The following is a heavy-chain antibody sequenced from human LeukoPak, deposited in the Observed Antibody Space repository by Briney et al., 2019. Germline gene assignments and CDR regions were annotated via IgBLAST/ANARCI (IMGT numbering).Heavy chain of an antibody. CDR1: GFTFSSYA. J-gene: IGHJ6*02. CDR3: AKGKTKLYYYGMDV. D-gene: IGHD2-8*01. CDR2: ISGSGGST. Sequence: PGGSLRLSCAASGFTFSSYAMSWVRQAPGKGLEWGSAISGSGGSTYYADSVKGRFTISRDNSKNTLYLQMNSLRAEDTAVYYCAKGKTKLYYYGMDVRGQGTTVTVSS. V-gene: IGHV3-23*01.